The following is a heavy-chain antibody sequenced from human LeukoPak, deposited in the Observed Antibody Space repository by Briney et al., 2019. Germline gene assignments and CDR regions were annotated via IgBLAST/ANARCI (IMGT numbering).Heavy chain of an antibody. V-gene: IGHV3-23*01. CDR1: GFTFSSYA. Sequence: GGSLRLSCAASGFTFSSYAMSWVRQAPGKGLEWVSSISGSGVSTYNAGSVEGRFTISRDNSKNTLYLQMNSLRAEDTAVYYCAKGNYYDSSGYYWGQGTLVTVSS. D-gene: IGHD3-22*01. J-gene: IGHJ4*02. CDR3: AKGNYYDSSGYY. CDR2: ISGSGVST.